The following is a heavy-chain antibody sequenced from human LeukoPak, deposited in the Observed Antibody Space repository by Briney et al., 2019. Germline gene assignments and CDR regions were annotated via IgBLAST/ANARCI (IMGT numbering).Heavy chain of an antibody. CDR3: ARARNYYDNSGYYYEGDAFDI. J-gene: IGHJ3*02. CDR1: GGSINNNKW. Sequence: SETLSLTCAVSGGSINNNKWWSWVRQPPGKGLEWIGYIFYSGSTNDNPSLKSRVTISVDTSKNQFSLRLSSVTAADTAVYYCARARNYYDNSGYYYEGDAFDIWGQGTMVTVSS. D-gene: IGHD3-22*01. CDR2: IFYSGST. V-gene: IGHV4-4*02.